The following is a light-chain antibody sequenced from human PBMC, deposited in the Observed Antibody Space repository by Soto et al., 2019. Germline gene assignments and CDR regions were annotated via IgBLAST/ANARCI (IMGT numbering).Light chain of an antibody. CDR2: AAS. CDR1: QSVRTN. CDR3: QHYNNWPRT. Sequence: EIVMTQSPATLSVSPGERATLSCRASQSVRTNLAWFQQKPGQAPRLLIYAASTRANGIPARFSGSGSGTEFTLTISSLQSEGFAIYYCQHYNNWPRTFGHGTTVEIK. V-gene: IGKV3-15*01. J-gene: IGKJ1*01.